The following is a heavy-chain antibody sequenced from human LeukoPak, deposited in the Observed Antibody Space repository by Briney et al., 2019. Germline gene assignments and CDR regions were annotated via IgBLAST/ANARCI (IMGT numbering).Heavy chain of an antibody. CDR3: AKQVCGADCYYYYGMDV. J-gene: IGHJ6*02. Sequence: GGSLRLSCAASGFTFRSYAMTGGRQAPGKGLEWGSSISDSGTSTYYADSVKGRFTIPRDNSKNTLYLQMNSLRAEDTAVYYCAKQVCGADCYYYYGMDVWGQGTTVTVSS. CDR2: ISDSGTST. V-gene: IGHV3-23*01. CDR1: GFTFRSYA. D-gene: IGHD2-21*02.